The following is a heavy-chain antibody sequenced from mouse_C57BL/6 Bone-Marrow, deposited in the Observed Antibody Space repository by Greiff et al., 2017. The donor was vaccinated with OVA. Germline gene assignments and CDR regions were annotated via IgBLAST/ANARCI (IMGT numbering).Heavy chain of an antibody. J-gene: IGHJ4*01. CDR2: IHPNSGST. V-gene: IGHV1-64*01. CDR1: GYTFTSYW. Sequence: QVHVKQSGAELVKPGASVKLSCKASGYTFTSYWMHWVKQRPGQGLEWIGMIHPNSGSTNYNEKFKSKATLTVDKSSSTAYMQLSSLTSEDSAVYYCARTFPRAMDYWGQGTSVTVSS. CDR3: ARTFPRAMDY.